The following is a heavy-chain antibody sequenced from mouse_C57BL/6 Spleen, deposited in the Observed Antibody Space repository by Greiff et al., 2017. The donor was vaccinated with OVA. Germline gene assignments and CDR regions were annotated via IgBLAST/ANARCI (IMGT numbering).Heavy chain of an antibody. Sequence: EVMLVESGGGLVKPGGSLKLSCAASGFTFSDYGMHWVRQAPEKGLEWVAYISSGSSTIYYADTVKGRFTISRDNAKNTLFLQMTSLRSEDTAMYYCARTRGSSPYYFDYWGQGTTLTVSS. CDR2: ISSGSSTI. D-gene: IGHD1-1*01. CDR1: GFTFSDYG. CDR3: ARTRGSSPYYFDY. V-gene: IGHV5-17*01. J-gene: IGHJ2*01.